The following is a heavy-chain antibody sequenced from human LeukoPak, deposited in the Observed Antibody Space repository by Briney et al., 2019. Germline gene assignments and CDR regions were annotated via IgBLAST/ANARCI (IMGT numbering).Heavy chain of an antibody. V-gene: IGHV4-39*07. J-gene: IGHJ6*02. Sequence: PSETLSLTCTVSGGSISSSSYYWGWIRQPPGTGLEWIGSIYYSGSTYYSPSLKSRVTISVDTSKNQFSLKLSSVTAADTAVYYCARGEGYSYGISFGYYYYGMDVWGQGTTVTVSS. CDR1: GGSISSSSYY. CDR2: IYYSGST. D-gene: IGHD5-18*01. CDR3: ARGEGYSYGISFGYYYYGMDV.